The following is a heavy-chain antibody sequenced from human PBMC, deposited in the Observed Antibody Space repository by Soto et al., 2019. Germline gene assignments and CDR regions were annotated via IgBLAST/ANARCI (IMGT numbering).Heavy chain of an antibody. D-gene: IGHD3-10*01. V-gene: IGHV4-59*08. J-gene: IGHJ6*02. CDR1: GGSITSHY. Sequence: SETLSLTCSVSGGSITSHYCSWFRQPPGKGLEWIGYIHHSGSTSYNPSLKSRVTMSVDTSKNQFSLKVNSVTAADTALYYCARQGLGQLHGRVDVWGPGTTVTVSS. CDR3: ARQGLGQLHGRVDV. CDR2: IHHSGST.